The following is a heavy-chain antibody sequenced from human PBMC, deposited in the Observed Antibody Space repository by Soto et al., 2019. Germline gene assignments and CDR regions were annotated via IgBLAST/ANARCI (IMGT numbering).Heavy chain of an antibody. Sequence: EVQLLESGGGLVQPGGSLRLSCAASGFTFSSYAMSWVRQAPGKGLEWVSAIRGSGGSTYYADSVKGRFTISRDNSKNTLYLQMNSLRAEDTAVYYCAKDRGSEVASCYFDYWGQGTLVTVSS. J-gene: IGHJ4*02. V-gene: IGHV3-23*01. CDR3: AKDRGSEVASCYFDY. CDR1: GFTFSSYA. CDR2: IRGSGGST. D-gene: IGHD5-12*01.